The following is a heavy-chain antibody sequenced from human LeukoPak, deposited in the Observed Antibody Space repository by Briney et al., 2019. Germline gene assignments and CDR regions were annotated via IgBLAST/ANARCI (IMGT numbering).Heavy chain of an antibody. Sequence: GGSLRLSCAASGFTFSSYGMHWVRQAPGKGLEWVAVISYDGSNKYYADSVKGRFTISRDNSKNTLYLQMNSLRAEDTAVYYCAKNLGVITTSYYFDYWGQGTLVTVSS. V-gene: IGHV3-30*18. CDR1: GFTFSSYG. D-gene: IGHD3-9*01. J-gene: IGHJ4*02. CDR3: AKNLGVITTSYYFDY. CDR2: ISYDGSNK.